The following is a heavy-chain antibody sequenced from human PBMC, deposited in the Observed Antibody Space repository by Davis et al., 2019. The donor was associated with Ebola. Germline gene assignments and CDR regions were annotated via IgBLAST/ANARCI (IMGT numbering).Heavy chain of an antibody. CDR2: ISYDGSNK. CDR3: ARDRSGYYARFDY. D-gene: IGHD3-3*01. V-gene: IGHV3-30-3*01. CDR1: GFTFSSYA. Sequence: GESLKISCAASGFTFSSYAMHWVRQAPGKGLEWVAVISYDGSNKYYADSVKGRFTISRDNSKNTLYLQMNSLRAEDTAVYYCARDRSGYYARFDYWGQGTLVTVSS. J-gene: IGHJ4*02.